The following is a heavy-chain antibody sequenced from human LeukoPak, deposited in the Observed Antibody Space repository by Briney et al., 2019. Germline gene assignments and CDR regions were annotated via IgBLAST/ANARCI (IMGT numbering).Heavy chain of an antibody. V-gene: IGHV4-4*07. J-gene: IGHJ3*02. D-gene: IGHD1-1*01. CDR3: ARDRIWNDAGHDPFDI. CDR1: VASISSYY. Sequence: SETLSLTCNVSVASISSYYWSWTRQPAGKALEWIGRIYTSANPNYNPSFKSRATISIDSSKNQVSLNLPSVTAADTAVYYCARDRIWNDAGHDPFDIWGQGTMVSVSS. CDR2: IYTSANP.